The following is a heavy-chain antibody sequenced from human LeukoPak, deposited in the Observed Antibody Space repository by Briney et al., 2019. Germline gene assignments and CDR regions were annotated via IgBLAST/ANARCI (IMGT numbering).Heavy chain of an antibody. CDR1: GGSISTYY. Sequence: PSETLSLTCTVSGGSISTYYWSWIRQPPGKGLEWIGYIYNSGSTNYNPSLQSRVTISVDTSKNKFALKLNSVTAADTTVYYCAKAXAAASRFGFDPWGQGTLVTVSS. CDR3: AKAXAAASRFGFDP. CDR2: IYNSGST. D-gene: IGHD6-13*01. J-gene: IGHJ5*02. V-gene: IGHV4-59*01.